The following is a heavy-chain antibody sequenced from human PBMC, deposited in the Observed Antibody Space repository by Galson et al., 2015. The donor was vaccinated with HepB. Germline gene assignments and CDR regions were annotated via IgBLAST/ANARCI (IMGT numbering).Heavy chain of an antibody. V-gene: IGHV3-33*01. Sequence: SLRLSCAASGFTFSRYGMHWVRQAPGKGLEWLALIWSDGSNEDYGDSVKGRFTISRDNSKNTLYLEMRSLRAEDTAVYYCVRENYLDYWGQGTLVSVSS. CDR1: GFTFSRYG. J-gene: IGHJ4*02. CDR3: VRENYLDY. CDR2: IWSDGSNE.